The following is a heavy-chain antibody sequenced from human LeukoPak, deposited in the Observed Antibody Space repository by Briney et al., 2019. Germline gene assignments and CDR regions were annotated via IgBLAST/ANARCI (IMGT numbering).Heavy chain of an antibody. CDR2: IYHSGST. J-gene: IGHJ4*02. Sequence: TWETLSLTCAVSGYSIRSGDYWGWIRQSPGKGLEWIGSIYHSGSTHYNPSLKSRVTISADTSKNQFSLMLSSVTAADTAVYYCARGGSGWSIDYWGQGTLVPVSS. D-gene: IGHD6-19*01. CDR3: ARGGSGWSIDY. V-gene: IGHV4-38-2*01. CDR1: GYSIRSGDY.